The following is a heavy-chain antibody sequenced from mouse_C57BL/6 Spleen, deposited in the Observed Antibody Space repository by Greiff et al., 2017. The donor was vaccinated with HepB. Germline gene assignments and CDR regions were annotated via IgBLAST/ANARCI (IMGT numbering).Heavy chain of an antibody. Sequence: VKLQQPGAELVRPGSSVKLSCKASGYTFTSYWMDWVKQRPGQGLEWIGNIYPSDSETHYNQKFKDKATLTVDKSSSTAYMQLSSLTSEDSAGYYCARSRGVTTRVAPLLWYFDVWGTETTVTVSS. D-gene: IGHD1-1*01. CDR1: GYTFTSYW. V-gene: IGHV1-61*01. CDR3: ARSRGVTTRVAPLLWYFDV. J-gene: IGHJ1*03. CDR2: IYPSDSET.